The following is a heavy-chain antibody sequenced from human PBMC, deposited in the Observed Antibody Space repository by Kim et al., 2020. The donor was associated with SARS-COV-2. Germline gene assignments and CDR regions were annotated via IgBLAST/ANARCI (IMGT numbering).Heavy chain of an antibody. CDR2: IHPRAETT. V-gene: IGHV3-23*01. CDR1: GFTLSNNA. J-gene: IGHJ4*02. Sequence: GGSLRLSCAVSGFTLSNNAMSWVRQAPGRGLEWVSTIHPRAETTYYADSVNGRFTIYRYNSNHTLYLQLNSLRADDTAVYYCAKDRGGSGWAGFDFWGQG. CDR3: AKDRGGSGWAGFDF. D-gene: IGHD6-19*01.